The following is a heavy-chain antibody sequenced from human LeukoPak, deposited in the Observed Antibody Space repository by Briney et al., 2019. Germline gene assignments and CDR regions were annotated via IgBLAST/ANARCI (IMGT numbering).Heavy chain of an antibody. CDR3: ARGRGWYQGDY. CDR2: ISSSSSYI. Sequence: GGSLRLSCAASGFTFSSYGMNWVRQAPGKGLEWVSSISSSSSYIYYGDSVKGRFTISRDNAKNSLYLQMNSLRAEDTAVYYCARGRGWYQGDYWGQGTLVTVSS. J-gene: IGHJ4*02. D-gene: IGHD6-19*01. CDR1: GFTFSSYG. V-gene: IGHV3-21*01.